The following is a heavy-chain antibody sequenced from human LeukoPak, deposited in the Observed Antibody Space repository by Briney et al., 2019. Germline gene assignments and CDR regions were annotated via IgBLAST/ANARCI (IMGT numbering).Heavy chain of an antibody. V-gene: IGHV3-33*01. CDR2: TWYGGSN. J-gene: IGHJ3*01. D-gene: IGHD5-12*01. CDR1: GFSLWRHG. Sequence: GGSLRLSCETSGFSLWRHGMHWVRRAPGKGLEWVAVTWYGGSNYADSVKGRFTVSRDFFGNTVYLEMNNVRVDDTALYYCAREQATGGHAGALDVWGQGTVVTVSS. CDR3: AREQATGGHAGALDV.